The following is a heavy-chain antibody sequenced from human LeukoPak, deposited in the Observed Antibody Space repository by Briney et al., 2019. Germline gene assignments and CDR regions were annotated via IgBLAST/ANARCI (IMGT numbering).Heavy chain of an antibody. J-gene: IGHJ3*02. Sequence: SGTLSLTCAVSGGSISSSNWWSWVRQPPGKGLEWIGEIYHSGSTNYNPSLKSRVTISVDKSKNQFSLKLSSVTAADTAVYYCARRSSGWYPDAFDIWGQGTMVTVSS. CDR3: ARRSSGWYPDAFDI. D-gene: IGHD6-19*01. CDR2: IYHSGST. CDR1: GGSISSSNW. V-gene: IGHV4-4*02.